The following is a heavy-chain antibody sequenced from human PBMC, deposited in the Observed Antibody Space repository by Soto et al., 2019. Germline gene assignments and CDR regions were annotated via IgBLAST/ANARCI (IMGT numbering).Heavy chain of an antibody. V-gene: IGHV3-30*18. CDR1: GFTFSSYG. CDR2: ISYDGSNK. CDR3: AKDEQSYYVTYYFDY. J-gene: IGHJ4*02. Sequence: QVQLVESGGGVVQPGRSLRLSCAASGFTFSSYGLHWVRQAPGKGLEWVAVISYDGSNKHYADSVKGRFTISRDNSKNTVYRQMNSLRAEDTAVYYCAKDEQSYYVTYYFDYGGQGTLVTVSA. D-gene: IGHD1-26*01.